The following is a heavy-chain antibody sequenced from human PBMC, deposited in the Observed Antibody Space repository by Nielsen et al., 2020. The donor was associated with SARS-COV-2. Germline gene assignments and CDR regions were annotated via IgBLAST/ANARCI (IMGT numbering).Heavy chain of an antibody. D-gene: IGHD3-3*01. J-gene: IGHJ6*02. CDR3: SRDLTYYDFRSGYFFFEGMVV. Sequence: WIRPGPGKGVEWVGNIKQDGCEKYFVDSVKGRFTISRDNVKNSLFLQINSLRAEGTAVYFCSRDLTYYDFRSGYFFFEGMVVRGQGTTVTRLL. CDR2: IKQDGCEK. V-gene: IGHV3-7*01.